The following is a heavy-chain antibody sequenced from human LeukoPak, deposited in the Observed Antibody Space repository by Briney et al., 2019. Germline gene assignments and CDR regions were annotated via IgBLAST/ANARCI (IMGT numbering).Heavy chain of an antibody. CDR1: GFTFSSYG. CDR2: ISYDGSNK. Sequence: GGSLRLSCAASGFTFSSYGMHWVRQAPGKGLEWVAVISYDGSNKYYADSVKGRFTISRDNSKNTLYVQMNSLRAGDTAVYYCAKDGSITMVRGVRFYWYFDLWGRGTLVTVSS. V-gene: IGHV3-30*18. J-gene: IGHJ2*01. D-gene: IGHD3-10*01. CDR3: AKDGSITMVRGVRFYWYFDL.